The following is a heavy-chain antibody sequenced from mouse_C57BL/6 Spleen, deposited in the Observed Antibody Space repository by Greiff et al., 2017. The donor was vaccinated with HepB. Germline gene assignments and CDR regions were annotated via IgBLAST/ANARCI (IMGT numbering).Heavy chain of an antibody. CDR1: GYSFTNYL. Sequence: VQLQQSGAELVRPGTSVKVSCKASGYSFTNYLIDWVKQRPGQGLEWIGVINPGSGGTNYNEKFKGKATLTADKSSSTAYMQLSSLTSEDSAVYFCARGGGKAMDYWGQGTSVTVSS. D-gene: IGHD2-1*01. V-gene: IGHV1-54*01. J-gene: IGHJ4*01. CDR2: INPGSGGT. CDR3: ARGGGKAMDY.